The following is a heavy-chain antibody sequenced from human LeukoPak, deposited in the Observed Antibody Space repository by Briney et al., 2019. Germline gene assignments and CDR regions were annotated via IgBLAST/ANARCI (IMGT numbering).Heavy chain of an antibody. CDR3: ARDPPQWLVPSYAFDI. CDR1: GFTFSSYA. D-gene: IGHD6-19*01. CDR2: ISYDGSNK. Sequence: GGSLRLSCAASGFTFSSYAMHWVRQAPGKGLEWVAVISYDGSNKYYADSVKGRFTISRDNSKNTLYLQMNSLRAEDTAVYYCARDPPQWLVPSYAFDIWGQGTMVTVSS. J-gene: IGHJ3*02. V-gene: IGHV3-30-3*01.